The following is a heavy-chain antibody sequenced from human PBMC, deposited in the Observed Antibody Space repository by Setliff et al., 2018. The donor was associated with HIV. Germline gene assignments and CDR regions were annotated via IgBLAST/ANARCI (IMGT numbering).Heavy chain of an antibody. V-gene: IGHV3-21*01. J-gene: IGHJ4*02. D-gene: IGHD3-10*01. CDR1: GFTFRNYK. Sequence: GGSLRLSCAASGFTFRNYKFNWVRQAPGRGLEWVSSISIGSGGAIDYADSVQGRFTIARDNSKNSLSLQMNSLRAEDTAVYYCARDMTYHFGAGSYLSTNQHDYWGQGTLVTVSS. CDR2: ISIGSGGAI. CDR3: ARDMTYHFGAGSYLSTNQHDY.